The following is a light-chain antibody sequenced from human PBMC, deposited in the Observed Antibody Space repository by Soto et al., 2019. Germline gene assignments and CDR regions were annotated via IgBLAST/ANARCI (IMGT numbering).Light chain of an antibody. CDR2: RES. Sequence: DSQMTQYPSNPSASVGDRVTITCRASPSTSCWLARYPQKPGKAPTLLISRESTLQSGVPPSFSGSGSATELTLTVSSLQPDGFATEYCQQYESYPLTFGGGTKVEIK. CDR1: PSTSCW. V-gene: IGKV1-5*03. CDR3: QQYESYPLT. J-gene: IGKJ4*02.